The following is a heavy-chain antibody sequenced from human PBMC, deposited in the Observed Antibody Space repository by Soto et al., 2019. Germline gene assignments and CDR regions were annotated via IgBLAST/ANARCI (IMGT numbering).Heavy chain of an antibody. CDR2: ISAYNGNT. J-gene: IGHJ4*02. V-gene: IGHV1-18*01. CDR3: ARFMTYYYDSSGYYASD. D-gene: IGHD3-22*01. CDR1: GYTFTSYG. Sequence: QVQLVQSGAEVKKPGASVKVSCKASGYTFTSYGISWVRQAPGQGLEWMGWISAYNGNTNYAQKLQGRVTMTTDTSTSTAYMELRSLRSDDTAVYCCARFMTYYYDSSGYYASDWGQGTLVTVSS.